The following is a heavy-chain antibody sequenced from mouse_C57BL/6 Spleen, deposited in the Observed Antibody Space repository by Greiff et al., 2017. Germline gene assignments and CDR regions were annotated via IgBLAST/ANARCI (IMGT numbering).Heavy chain of an antibody. CDR3: SRSAVVAGNYFDY. CDR1: GYSFTGYY. CDR2: INPSTGGT. Sequence: EVKLMESGPELVKPGASVKISCKASGYSFTGYYMNWVKQSPEKSLEWIGEINPSTGGTTYNQKFKAKATLTVDKSSSTAYMQLKSLTSEDSAVYYCSRSAVVAGNYFDYWGQGTTLTVSS. D-gene: IGHD1-1*01. J-gene: IGHJ2*01. V-gene: IGHV1-42*01.